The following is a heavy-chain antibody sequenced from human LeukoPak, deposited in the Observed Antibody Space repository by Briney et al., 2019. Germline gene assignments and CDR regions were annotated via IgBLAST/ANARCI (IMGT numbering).Heavy chain of an antibody. J-gene: IGHJ3*02. D-gene: IGHD1-26*01. CDR3: ARGRVGATQAFDI. CDR2: IYYSGST. CDR1: GGSIYSYY. Sequence: SETLSLTCTVSGGSIYSYYWSWIRQPPGKGLEWIGYIYYSGSTNYNPSLKSRVTISVDTSKNQFSLKLSSVTAADTAVYYCARGRVGATQAFDIWGQGTMVTVSS. V-gene: IGHV4-59*01.